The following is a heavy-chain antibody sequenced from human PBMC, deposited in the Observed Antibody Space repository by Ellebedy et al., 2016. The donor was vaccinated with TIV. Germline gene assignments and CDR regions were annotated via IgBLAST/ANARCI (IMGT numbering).Heavy chain of an antibody. CDR2: IRYDGSNK. CDR3: ARRGSGWYNPKGLDAFDI. D-gene: IGHD6-19*01. CDR1: GFTFSSYG. J-gene: IGHJ3*02. Sequence: GESLKISCAASGFTFSSYGMHWVRQAPGKGLEWVAFIRYDGSNKYYADSVKGRFTISRDNAKNTLYLQMNSLRAEDTAVYYCARRGSGWYNPKGLDAFDIWGQGTMVTVSS. V-gene: IGHV3-30*02.